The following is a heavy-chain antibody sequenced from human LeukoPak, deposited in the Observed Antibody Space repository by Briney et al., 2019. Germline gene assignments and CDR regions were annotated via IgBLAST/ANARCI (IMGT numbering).Heavy chain of an antibody. CDR2: IYYSGST. J-gene: IGHJ3*02. CDR3: ARVRWYNWKFDALDI. CDR1: GGSISSYY. Sequence: SETLSLTCTVSGGSISSYYWSWIRQPPGKGLERIGYIYYSGSTNYNPSLKSRVTISVDTSKNQFSLKLSSVTAADTAVYYCARVRWYNWKFDALDIWGQGTMVTVSS. V-gene: IGHV4-59*08. D-gene: IGHD1-20*01.